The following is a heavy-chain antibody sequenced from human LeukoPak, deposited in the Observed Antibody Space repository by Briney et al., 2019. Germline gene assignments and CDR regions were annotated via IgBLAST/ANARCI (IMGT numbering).Heavy chain of an antibody. V-gene: IGHV4-59*08. D-gene: IGHD6-6*01. CDR3: ARHNREGIAARDWFDP. CDR1: GGSISSYY. CDR2: IYYSGST. Sequence: SETLSLTCTVSGGSISSYYWSWIRQPPGKGLEWIGYIYYSGSTNYNPSLKSRVTISVDTSKNQFSLKLSSATAADTAVYYCARHNREGIAARDWFDPWGQGTLVTVSS. J-gene: IGHJ5*02.